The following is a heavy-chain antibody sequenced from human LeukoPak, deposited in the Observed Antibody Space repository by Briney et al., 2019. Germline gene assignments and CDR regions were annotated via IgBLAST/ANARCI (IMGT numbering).Heavy chain of an antibody. V-gene: IGHV3-11*01. J-gene: IGHJ6*02. CDR3: ARHEIRRGMDV. Sequence: LSLTCAVYGGSFSGYYWSWIRQAPGKGLEWVSYISSSGSTIYYADSVKGRFTISRDNAKNSLYLQMNSLRAEDTAVYYCARHEIRRGMDVWGQGTTVTVSS. CDR1: GGSFSGYY. CDR2: ISSSGSTI.